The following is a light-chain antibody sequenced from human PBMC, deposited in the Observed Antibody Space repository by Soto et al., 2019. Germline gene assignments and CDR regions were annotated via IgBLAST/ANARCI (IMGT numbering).Light chain of an antibody. CDR1: SSDVANYKY. CDR2: DVN. Sequence: QSALTQPRSVSGSPGQSVTISCSGTSSDVANYKYVSWYQQHPGNAPKVVIYDVNKRPSGVPVRFSGSKSDNTASLTISGLQAEDEAEYYCCSYAGSFSLLFGGGTQLTVL. J-gene: IGLJ3*02. CDR3: CSYAGSFSLL. V-gene: IGLV2-11*01.